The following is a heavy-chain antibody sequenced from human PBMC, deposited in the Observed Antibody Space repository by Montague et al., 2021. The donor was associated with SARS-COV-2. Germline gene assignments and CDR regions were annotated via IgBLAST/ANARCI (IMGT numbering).Heavy chain of an antibody. D-gene: IGHD3-22*01. J-gene: IGHJ1*01. V-gene: IGHV5-51*03. CDR3: VTERGRVVAAPEFFQH. Sequence: QSGAEVKKPGESLKISCKASGNNFATYWIAWVRHMPGKGLEWTGIINPGDTETIYSPSFQGQVTISADRSITTAYLQWSRLKASDTAIYYCVTERGRVVAAPEFFQHWGQGTLVTVSS. CDR1: GNNFATYW. CDR2: INPGDTET.